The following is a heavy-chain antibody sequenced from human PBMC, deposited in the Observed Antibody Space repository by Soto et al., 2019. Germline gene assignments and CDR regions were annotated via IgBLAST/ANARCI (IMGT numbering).Heavy chain of an antibody. J-gene: IGHJ4*02. D-gene: IGHD5-12*01. V-gene: IGHV3-30-3*01. CDR1: GFSFSSYS. CDR2: VSFDGSNK. Sequence: QVQLVESGGGVVQPGRSLRLSCAASGFSFSSYSMHWVRQAPGKGLEWVAVVSFDGSNKYYANSVKDRFTVSRDNSKNTMYVPMKSLKREDTGVYDCGRERRFGKGYDVGFDFWGQGALVTVSS. CDR3: GRERRFGKGYDVGFDF.